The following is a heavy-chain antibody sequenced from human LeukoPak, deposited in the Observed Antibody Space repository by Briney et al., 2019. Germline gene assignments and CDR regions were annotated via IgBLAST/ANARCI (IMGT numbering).Heavy chain of an antibody. CDR1: GGTFSSYA. Sequence: ASVKVSCKASGGTFSSYAISWVRQAPGQGLEWMGWISAYTNNTDYAQKLQGRVTMTTDTSTSIVYMELRSLRSDDTAVYYCARDWSTTGYYFDYWGQGTLVTVSS. CDR3: ARDWSTTGYYFDY. CDR2: ISAYTNNT. V-gene: IGHV1-18*01. J-gene: IGHJ4*02. D-gene: IGHD1-1*01.